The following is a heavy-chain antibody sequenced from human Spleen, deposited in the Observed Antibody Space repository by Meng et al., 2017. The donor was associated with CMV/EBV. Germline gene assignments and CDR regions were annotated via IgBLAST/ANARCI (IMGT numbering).Heavy chain of an antibody. CDR3: ATGMYYYDSSSYGGTGWAIDH. V-gene: IGHV3-30-3*01. CDR1: GFTFSSYA. Sequence: GESLKISCAASGFTFSSYAMHWVRQAPGKGLEWVAVISYAGNNEYYADSVKGRFTISRDNFQNTLYLQMNSLRAEDTAVYYCATGMYYYDSSSYGGTGWAIDHWGQGTLVTVSS. J-gene: IGHJ4*02. CDR2: ISYAGNNE. D-gene: IGHD3-22*01.